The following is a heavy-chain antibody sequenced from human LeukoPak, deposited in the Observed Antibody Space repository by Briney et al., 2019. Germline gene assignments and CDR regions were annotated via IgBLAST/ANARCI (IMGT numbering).Heavy chain of an antibody. V-gene: IGHV4-39*01. D-gene: IGHD3-16*01. CDR2: IYYSGSA. CDR1: GGPISSNFYY. CDR3: AKTLRLGELWD. J-gene: IGHJ4*02. Sequence: SETLSLTCTVSGGPISSNFYYWGWIRQPPGKGLEWIGSIYYSGSAFYNPSLQSRVTVSIDTSSNQLSLSLTSVTGTDTAVYYCAKTLRLGELWDWGQGSLVTVSS.